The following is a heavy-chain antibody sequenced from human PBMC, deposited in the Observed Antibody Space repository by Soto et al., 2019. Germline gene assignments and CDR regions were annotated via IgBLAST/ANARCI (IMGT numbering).Heavy chain of an antibody. CDR3: ARLLFYYGAGGTSDH. D-gene: IGHD3-10*01. V-gene: IGHV1-18*01. Sequence: QVQVVQSGAEVKKPGASVKVSCKSSGYIFTSYAISWVRQAPGQGLEWMGWVSGYNGNTNYAQKFQGRVTMTTDTSTRTAYMELRSLRSDDTAVYYCARLLFYYGAGGTSDHWGQGTLVTVSS. CDR2: VSGYNGNT. J-gene: IGHJ4*02. CDR1: GYIFTSYA.